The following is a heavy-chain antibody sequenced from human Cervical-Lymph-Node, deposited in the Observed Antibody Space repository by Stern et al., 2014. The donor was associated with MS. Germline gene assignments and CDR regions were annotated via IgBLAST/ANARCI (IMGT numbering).Heavy chain of an antibody. J-gene: IGHJ4*02. V-gene: IGHV4-39*01. CDR2: IYYSGST. CDR1: GGSISSSSYY. Sequence: QLQLQESGPGLVKPSETLSLTCTVSGGSISSSSYYWGWIRQPPGKGLEWIGSIYYSGSTYYNPSLKSRVTISVDTSKNQFSLKLSSVTAADTAVYYCARHGTKRWLQLEEGYYFDYWGQGTLVTVSS. D-gene: IGHD5-24*01. CDR3: ARHGTKRWLQLEEGYYFDY.